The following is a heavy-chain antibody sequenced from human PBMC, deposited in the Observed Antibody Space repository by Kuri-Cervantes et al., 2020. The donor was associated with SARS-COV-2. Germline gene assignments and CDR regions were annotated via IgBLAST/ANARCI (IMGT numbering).Heavy chain of an antibody. D-gene: IGHD3-10*01. CDR1: GYTFSSYG. CDR2: ISTYNGNT. V-gene: IGHV1-18*01. J-gene: IGHJ4*02. Sequence: ASVKVSCKASGYTFSSYGISWVRQAPGQGLEWMGWISTYNGNTNYAQKLQGRVTMTTDTSTSTAYMELRSLRSDDTAVYYCAREAWFGELLGLFDYWGQGTLVTVS. CDR3: AREAWFGELLGLFDY.